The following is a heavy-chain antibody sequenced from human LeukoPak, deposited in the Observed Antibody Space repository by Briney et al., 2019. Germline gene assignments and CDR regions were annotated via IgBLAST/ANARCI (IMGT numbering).Heavy chain of an antibody. V-gene: IGHV3-23*01. J-gene: IGHJ4*02. CDR1: GFTFSSYA. Sequence: GGSLRLSCAASGFTFSSYAMSWVRQAPGKGLEWISVISSSGGKTNYADSVKGRFTISRDNSKNTLYLQMNSLRAEDTAVYYCAKERSASYYYDSSGYSNYNFDYWGQGTLVT. CDR2: ISSSGGKT. CDR3: AKERSASYYYDSSGYSNYNFDY. D-gene: IGHD3-22*01.